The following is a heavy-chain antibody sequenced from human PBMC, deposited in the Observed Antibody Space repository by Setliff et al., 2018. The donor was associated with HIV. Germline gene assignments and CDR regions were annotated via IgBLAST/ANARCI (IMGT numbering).Heavy chain of an antibody. D-gene: IGHD5-12*01. V-gene: IGHV4-34*01. CDR3: ARGATLLPGYSDRWEYSYMDV. CDR1: GGSFSEYY. CDR2: INHSGST. Sequence: KPSETLSLTCAVYGGSFSEYYWSWIRQSPGKGLEWIGEINHSGSTHYNPPLKSRATISVDTSKNQFSLGLNSVTAADTAVYYCARGATLLPGYSDRWEYSYMDVWGKGTTVTVSS. J-gene: IGHJ6*03.